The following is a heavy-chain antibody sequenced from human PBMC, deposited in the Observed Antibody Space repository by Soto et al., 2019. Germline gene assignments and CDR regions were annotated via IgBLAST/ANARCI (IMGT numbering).Heavy chain of an antibody. CDR1: GFTFSSYA. Sequence: QVQLVESGGGVVQPGRSLRLSCAASGFTFSSYAMHWVRQAPGKGLEWVAVISYDGSNKYYADSVKGRFTISRDNSKNTLYLQMNSLRAEDTAVYYCARSPITIFGTDQYYFDYWGQGTLVTVSS. D-gene: IGHD3-3*01. CDR2: ISYDGSNK. CDR3: ARSPITIFGTDQYYFDY. J-gene: IGHJ4*02. V-gene: IGHV3-30-3*01.